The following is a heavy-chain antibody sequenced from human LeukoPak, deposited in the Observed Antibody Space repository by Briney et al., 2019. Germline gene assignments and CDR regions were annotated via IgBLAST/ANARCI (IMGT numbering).Heavy chain of an antibody. CDR3: ARVLRSDAFDI. CDR2: IYYSGST. CDR1: GGSISSYY. Sequence: PSETLSLTCTVSGGSISSYYWSWIRQPPGKGLEWIGYIYYSGSTNYNPSLKSRVTISVDTSKNQFSLKLSPVTAADTAVYYCARVLRSDAFDIWGQGTMVTVSS. J-gene: IGHJ3*02. V-gene: IGHV4-59*01. D-gene: IGHD4-17*01.